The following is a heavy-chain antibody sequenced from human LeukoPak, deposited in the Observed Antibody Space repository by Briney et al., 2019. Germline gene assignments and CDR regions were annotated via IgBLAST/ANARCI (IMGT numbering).Heavy chain of an antibody. CDR3: ARAMSIAARLQTIFDY. J-gene: IGHJ4*02. Sequence: ETLSLTCTVSGGSISSYYWSWIRQPAGKGLEWIGRIYTSGSTNYNPSLKSRVTMSVDTSKNQFSLKLSSVTAADTAVYYCARAMSIAARLQTIFDYWGQGTLVTVSS. D-gene: IGHD6-6*01. CDR2: IYTSGST. CDR1: GGSISSYY. V-gene: IGHV4-4*07.